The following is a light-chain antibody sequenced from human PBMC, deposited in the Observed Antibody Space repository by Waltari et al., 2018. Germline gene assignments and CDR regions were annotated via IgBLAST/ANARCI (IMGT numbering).Light chain of an antibody. Sequence: DIQVTQSPSPLSASVGDRVTITCRASQNIKNYLSWYQHKEGKAPKLLIYTASTLHSGVPLRFSGSGSGTDFTLVISSLQPEDFATYYCQQTYTAPLSFGAGTKVEMK. J-gene: IGKJ4*01. CDR2: TAS. CDR1: QNIKNY. V-gene: IGKV1-39*01. CDR3: QQTYTAPLS.